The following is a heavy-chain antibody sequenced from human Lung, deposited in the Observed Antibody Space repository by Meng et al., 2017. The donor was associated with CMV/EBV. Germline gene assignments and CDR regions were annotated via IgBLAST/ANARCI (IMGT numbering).Heavy chain of an antibody. CDR2: IYHSGST. D-gene: IGHD6-19*01. Sequence: VELRESGPGLGKRSGSPSLTCAVSGGANSSSNWWSWVRQPPGKGLEWIGEIYHSGSTNYNPSLKSRVTISVGKSKNQFSLKLSSVTAADTAVYYCASFPPPGKQWLVTDYWGQGTLVTVSS. V-gene: IGHV4-4*02. CDR1: GGANSSSNW. CDR3: ASFPPPGKQWLVTDY. J-gene: IGHJ4*02.